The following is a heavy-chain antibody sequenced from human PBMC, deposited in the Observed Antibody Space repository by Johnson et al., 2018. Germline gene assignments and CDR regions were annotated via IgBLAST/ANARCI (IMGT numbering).Heavy chain of an antibody. D-gene: IGHD2-21*02. CDR2: LTWNGGRI. Sequence: VQLVQSGGGLVQXGRSXRLXCAASGFTFDDYAMHWVRQAPGKGLEWVSGLTWNGGRIGYAAAVEGRFTISRDNAKNSLYLQMNRRRAEDTAVYYCARDRVTNARGHNYYYYYYMDVWGKGTTVTVSS. J-gene: IGHJ6*03. CDR3: ARDRVTNARGHNYYYYYYMDV. V-gene: IGHV3-9*01. CDR1: GFTFDDYA.